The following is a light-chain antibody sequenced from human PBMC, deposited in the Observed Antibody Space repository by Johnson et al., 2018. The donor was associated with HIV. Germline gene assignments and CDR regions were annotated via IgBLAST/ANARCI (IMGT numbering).Light chain of an antibody. V-gene: IGLV1-51*02. J-gene: IGLJ1*01. CDR2: ENN. CDR3: PTWSGSLN. CDR1: TSNIGNNY. Sequence: QSVLTQPPSVSAAPGQKVTISCSGGTSNIGNNYVSWYQHLPGTAPKLLIYENNKRPSGIPDRFSGAKSGTSATLAITGLQTGDEGDYYCPTWSGSLNFGTGTKVTVL.